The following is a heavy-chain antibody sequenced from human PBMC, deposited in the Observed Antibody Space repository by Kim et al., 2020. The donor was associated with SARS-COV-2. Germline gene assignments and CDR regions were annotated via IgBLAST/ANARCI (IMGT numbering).Heavy chain of an antibody. CDR3: TTAMGLYYYDT. J-gene: IGHJ5*02. D-gene: IGHD3-22*01. V-gene: IGHV3-15*01. Sequence: TDYAAPVKGRFTISRDDSKNTLYLQMNSLKTEDTAVYYCTTAMGLYYYDTWGQGTLVTVSS. CDR2: T.